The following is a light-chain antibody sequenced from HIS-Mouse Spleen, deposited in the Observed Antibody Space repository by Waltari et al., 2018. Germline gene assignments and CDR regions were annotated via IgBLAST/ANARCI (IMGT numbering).Light chain of an antibody. CDR3: AAWDDSLSGWV. J-gene: IGLJ3*02. CDR2: RNN. Sequence: QSVLTQPPSASGTPGQRVTISCSGSSSNIGSNYVSWYQQLPGTAPKLLIYRNNQRHSGVPDRFSGSKSGTSASLAISGLRSEDEADYYCAAWDDSLSGWVFGGGTKLTVL. V-gene: IGLV1-47*01. CDR1: SSNIGSNY.